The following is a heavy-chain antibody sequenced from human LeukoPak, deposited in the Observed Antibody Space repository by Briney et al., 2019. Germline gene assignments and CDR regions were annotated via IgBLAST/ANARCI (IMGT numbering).Heavy chain of an antibody. CDR3: ARGSRRVVPAAMGY. D-gene: IGHD2-2*01. CDR2: MNPNSGNT. V-gene: IGHV1-8*01. CDR1: GYTFTSYD. J-gene: IGHJ4*02. Sequence: ASVKVSCKASGYTFTSYDTNWVRQATGQGLEWMGWMNPNSGNTGYAQKFQGRVTMTRNTSISTAYMELSSLRSEDTAVYYCARGSRRVVPAAMGYWGQGTLVTVSS.